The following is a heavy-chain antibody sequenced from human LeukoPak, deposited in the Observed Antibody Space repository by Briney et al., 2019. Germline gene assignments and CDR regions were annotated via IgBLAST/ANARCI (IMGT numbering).Heavy chain of an antibody. CDR3: ARQEYCSGGSCYPWFDP. V-gene: IGHV5-51*01. CDR1: GYIINNYW. CDR2: IYPADSDI. J-gene: IGHJ5*02. Sequence: PGASLKISCGGSGYIINNYWIGWVRQLPGKGLEWMGIIYPADSDIRYSPSFQGQVTISADKSIRTAYLQWSSLKASDTAMYYCARQEYCSGGSCYPWFDPWGQGTLVTVSS. D-gene: IGHD2-15*01.